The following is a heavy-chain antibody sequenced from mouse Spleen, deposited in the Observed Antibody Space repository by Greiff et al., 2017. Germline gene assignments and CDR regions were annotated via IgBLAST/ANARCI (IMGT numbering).Heavy chain of an antibody. Sequence: QVQLKQPGAELVMPGASVKLSCKASGYTFTSYWMHWVKQRPGQGLEWIGEIDPSDSYTNYNQKFKGKATLTVDKSSSTAYMQLSSLTSEDSAVYYCARKSYGYDVRWYFDVWGAGTTVTVSS. CDR2: IDPSDSYT. CDR1: GYTFTSYW. CDR3: ARKSYGYDVRWYFDV. D-gene: IGHD2-2*01. J-gene: IGHJ1*01. V-gene: IGHV1-69*01.